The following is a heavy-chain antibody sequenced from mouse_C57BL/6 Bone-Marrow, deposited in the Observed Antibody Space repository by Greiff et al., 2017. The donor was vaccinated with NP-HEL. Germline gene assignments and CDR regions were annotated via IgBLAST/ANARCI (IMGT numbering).Heavy chain of an antibody. Sequence: QVQLKQPGAELVKPGASVKVSCKASGYTFTSYWMHWVKQRPGQGLEWIGRIHPSDSDTNYNQKFKGKATLTVDKSSSTAYMQLSSLTSEGSAVYYCAIPAWFAYWGQGTLVTVSA. V-gene: IGHV1-74*01. J-gene: IGHJ3*01. CDR2: IHPSDSDT. CDR3: AIPAWFAY. CDR1: GYTFTSYW.